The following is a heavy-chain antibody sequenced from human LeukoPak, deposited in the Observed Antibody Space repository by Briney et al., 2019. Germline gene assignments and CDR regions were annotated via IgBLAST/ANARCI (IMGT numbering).Heavy chain of an antibody. Sequence: ASVKVSCKASGYTFTSYSISWVRQAPGQGLEWMGWISAYNGNTNYAQKLQGRVTMTTDTSTSTAYMELRSLRSDDTAVYYCARYDILTGSPDYWGQGTLVTVSS. J-gene: IGHJ4*02. V-gene: IGHV1-18*01. CDR3: ARYDILTGSPDY. D-gene: IGHD3-9*01. CDR2: ISAYNGNT. CDR1: GYTFTSYS.